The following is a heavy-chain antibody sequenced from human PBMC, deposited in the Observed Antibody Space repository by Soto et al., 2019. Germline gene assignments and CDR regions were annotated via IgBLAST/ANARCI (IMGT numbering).Heavy chain of an antibody. CDR1: GGSISSSNW. Sequence: QVQLQESGPGLVKPSGTLSLTCAVSGGSISSSNWWSWVRQPPGKGLEWIGEIYHSGSTNYNPSLKSRVIISVDKSKNQFSLKLSSVTASDAAVYYCARGIVVVPAAPADAYYYYYGMDVWGQGTTVTVSS. D-gene: IGHD2-2*01. CDR2: IYHSGST. CDR3: ARGIVVVPAAPADAYYYYYGMDV. V-gene: IGHV4-4*02. J-gene: IGHJ6*02.